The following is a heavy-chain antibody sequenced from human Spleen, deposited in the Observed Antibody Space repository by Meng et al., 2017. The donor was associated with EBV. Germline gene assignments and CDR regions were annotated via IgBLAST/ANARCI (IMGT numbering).Heavy chain of an antibody. CDR1: GGTFSSDA. CDR2: INAGNGNT. CDR3: ASLGGNSYAWDD. Sequence: VRSGARVKKHGSQVKVSCKTSGGTFSSDAISWVRQAHGQRPEWMGWINAGNGNTKFSQKFQGRIAITRDTAASTAFMELSSLSPEDTAVYYCASLGGNSYAWDDWGQGTLVTVSS. D-gene: IGHD4-23*01. J-gene: IGHJ4*02. V-gene: IGHV1-3*01.